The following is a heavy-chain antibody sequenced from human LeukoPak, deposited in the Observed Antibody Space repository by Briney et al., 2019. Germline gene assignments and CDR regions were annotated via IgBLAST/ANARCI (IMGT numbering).Heavy chain of an antibody. CDR2: IYYSGST. J-gene: IGHJ4*02. CDR1: GGSISSYY. D-gene: IGHD2-21*02. CDR3: ARTVVTALRYYFDY. V-gene: IGHV4-59*01. Sequence: SETLSLTCTVSGGSISSYYWSWIRQPPGKGLEWIGYIYYSGSTNYNPSLKSRATISVDTSKNQFSLKLSSVTAADTAVYYCARTVVTALRYYFDYWGQGTLVTVSS.